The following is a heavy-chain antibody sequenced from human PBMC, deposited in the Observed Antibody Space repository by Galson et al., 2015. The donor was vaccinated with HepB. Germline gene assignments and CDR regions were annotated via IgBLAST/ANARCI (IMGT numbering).Heavy chain of an antibody. CDR2: IIPIFGTA. CDR3: AREGGDCSSTSCYEGAFDI. V-gene: IGHV1-69*13. J-gene: IGHJ3*02. Sequence: SVKVSCKASGGTFSSYAISWVRQAPGQGLEWMGGIIPIFGTANYAQKFQGRVTITADESTSTAYMELSSLRSEDTAVYYCAREGGDCSSTSCYEGAFDIWGQGTMVTVSS. CDR1: GGTFSSYA. D-gene: IGHD2-2*01.